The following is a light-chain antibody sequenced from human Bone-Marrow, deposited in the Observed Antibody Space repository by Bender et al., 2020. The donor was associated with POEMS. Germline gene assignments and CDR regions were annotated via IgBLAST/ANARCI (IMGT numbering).Light chain of an antibody. CDR1: DSDVGSYNL. V-gene: IGLV2-23*02. CDR3: FSYAGTYTWV. CDR2: EVS. J-gene: IGLJ3*02. Sequence: QSALTQPASVSGSPGQSITISCTGADSDVGSYNLVSWYQQHPGKAPKLVIYEVSKRPSGVPDRFSGSKSGNTASLTISGLQADDEADYYCFSYAGTYTWVFGGGTKLTVL.